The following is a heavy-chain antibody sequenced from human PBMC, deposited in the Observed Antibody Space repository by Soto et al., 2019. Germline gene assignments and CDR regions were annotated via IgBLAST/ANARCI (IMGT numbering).Heavy chain of an antibody. CDR1: GFTFSSYG. CDR3: AKDPAEELLRMWYFDL. Sequence: QVQLVESGGGVVQPGRSLRLSCAASGFTFSSYGMHWVRQAPGKGLEWVAVISYDGSNKYYADSVKGRFTISRDNSKNTLYLQLNSLRAEDTAVYYCAKDPAEELLRMWYFDLWGRGTLVTVSS. D-gene: IGHD1-26*01. J-gene: IGHJ2*01. CDR2: ISYDGSNK. V-gene: IGHV3-30*18.